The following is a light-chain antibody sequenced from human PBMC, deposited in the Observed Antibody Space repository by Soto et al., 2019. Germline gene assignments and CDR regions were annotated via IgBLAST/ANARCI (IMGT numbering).Light chain of an antibody. CDR3: QQSHTSPRT. V-gene: IGKV1-39*01. CDR1: QNIGNY. J-gene: IGKJ1*01. CDR2: AAS. Sequence: DIQMTQSPSSLSASIGDRVTIACRASQNIGNYLNWFQQKPGKAPKLLVYAASTLQSGVPSRFTGSGSGTDFSLTISSLQPEDFATYFCQQSHTSPRTFGLGTRVEI.